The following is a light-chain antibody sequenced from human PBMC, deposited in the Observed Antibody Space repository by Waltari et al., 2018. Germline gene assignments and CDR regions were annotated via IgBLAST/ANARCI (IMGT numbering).Light chain of an antibody. J-gene: IGKJ1*01. CDR1: QSFTDNH. V-gene: IGKV3-20*01. CDR3: QQYSSSPRT. Sequence: EIVLTQSPGTLSLSPGERATLSCRASQSFTDNHLAWYQQKPGQAPRLLIYGVSSRATGIPDRISGSGSGTDFTLTISRLEPEDYAVYYCQQYSSSPRTFGQGTKVEIK. CDR2: GVS.